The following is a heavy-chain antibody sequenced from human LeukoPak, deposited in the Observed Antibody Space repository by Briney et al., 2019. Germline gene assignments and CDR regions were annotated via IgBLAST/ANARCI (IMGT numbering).Heavy chain of an antibody. CDR3: ARSILQYTAYFDY. CDR2: INPNSGGT. J-gene: IGHJ4*02. V-gene: IGHV1-2*02. Sequence: ASVKVSCKASGYTFTGYYMHWVRQAPGQGLEWMGWINPNSGGTNYAQKFQGRVTMTRDTSISTAYMELSRLRSEDTAVYYCARSILQYTAYFDYWGQGTLVTVSS. CDR1: GYTFTGYY. D-gene: IGHD4-11*01.